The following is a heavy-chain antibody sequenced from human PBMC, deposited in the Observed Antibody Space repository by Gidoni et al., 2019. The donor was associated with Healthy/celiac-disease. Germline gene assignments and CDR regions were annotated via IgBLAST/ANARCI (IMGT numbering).Heavy chain of an antibody. CDR2: ISSNGGST. Sequence: EVQLVESGGGLVQPGGSLRLSCSASGFTFSSYAMHWVRQAPGKGLEYVSAISSNGGSTYYADSVKGRFTISRDNSKNTLYLQMSSLRAEDTAVYYCVKSEAAAGWRRYWFDPWGQGTLVTVSS. CDR3: VKSEAAAGWRRYWFDP. CDR1: GFTFSSYA. V-gene: IGHV3-64D*06. J-gene: IGHJ5*02. D-gene: IGHD6-13*01.